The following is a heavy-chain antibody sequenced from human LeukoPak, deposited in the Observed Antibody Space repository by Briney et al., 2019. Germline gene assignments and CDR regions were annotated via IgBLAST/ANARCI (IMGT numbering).Heavy chain of an antibody. CDR3: TRDFADYYDSSGYHYYYY. CDR1: GFTFGDYA. CDR2: IRSKAYGGTT. Sequence: GGSLRLSCTASGFTFGDYAMSWVRQAPGKGLEWVGFIRSKAYGGTTEYAASVKGRFTISRDDSKSIAYLQMNSLKTEDTAVYYCTRDFADYYDSSGYHYYYYWGQGTLVTVSS. D-gene: IGHD3-22*01. J-gene: IGHJ4*02. V-gene: IGHV3-49*04.